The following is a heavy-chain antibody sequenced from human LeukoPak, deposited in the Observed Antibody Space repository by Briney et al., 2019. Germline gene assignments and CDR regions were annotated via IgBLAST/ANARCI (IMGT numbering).Heavy chain of an antibody. V-gene: IGHV3-53*01. CDR1: GFTVSSNY. D-gene: IGHD2-15*01. CDR3: AGEYSRADAFDI. J-gene: IGHJ3*02. CDR2: IYSGGST. Sequence: GGSLRLSCAASGFTVSSNYMSWVRQAPGKGLEWVSVIYSGGSTYADSVKGRFTISRDSSKNTLYLQMNTLRAEDTAVYYCAGEYSRADAFDIWGQGTLVTVSS.